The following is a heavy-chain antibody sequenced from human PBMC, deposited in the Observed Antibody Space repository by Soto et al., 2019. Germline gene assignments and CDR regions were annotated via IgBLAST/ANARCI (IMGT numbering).Heavy chain of an antibody. CDR3: ARGWETVGTTTPFAY. Sequence: SVEVACKASLGTVSTYAITWVRQAPGQGLEWMGGIIPMFGTANYAQKFRGRVTVTADESTSTAHMELSSLRSEDTAVYYCARGWETVGTTTPFAYWGQGTLVTVSS. D-gene: IGHD1-26*01. V-gene: IGHV1-69*13. CDR1: LGTVSTYA. J-gene: IGHJ4*02. CDR2: IIPMFGTA.